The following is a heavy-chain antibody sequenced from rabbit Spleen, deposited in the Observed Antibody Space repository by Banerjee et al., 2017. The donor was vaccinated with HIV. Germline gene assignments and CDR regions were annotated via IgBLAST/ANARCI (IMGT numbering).Heavy chain of an antibody. J-gene: IGHJ4*01. V-gene: IGHV1S45*01. CDR3: ARSIVEGYAL. Sequence: QEQLVESGGGLVQPEGSLTLTCTASGFSFHSSYYMCWVRQAPGKGLEWVGCIGSTGNTYYANWEKGRLTITKTLSTTVTLQMNRLTAADTAADLCARSIVEGYALWGAGTLVTV. D-gene: IGHD6-1*01. CDR2: IGSTGNT. CDR1: GFSFHSSYY.